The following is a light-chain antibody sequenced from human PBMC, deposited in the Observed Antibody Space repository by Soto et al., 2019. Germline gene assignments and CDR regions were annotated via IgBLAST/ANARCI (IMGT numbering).Light chain of an antibody. CDR3: QQYESTPPT. V-gene: IGKV4-1*01. Sequence: DIVMTQSPDSLAVSLGERATINSKSSQSVLYSSNNKNYLAWYQQRPGQPPKLLIYWASTRESGVPDRFSGSGSGTDFTLTITSLQAGDVAVYYCQQYESTPPTFGQGTKLEIK. CDR2: WAS. J-gene: IGKJ2*01. CDR1: QSVLYSSNNKNY.